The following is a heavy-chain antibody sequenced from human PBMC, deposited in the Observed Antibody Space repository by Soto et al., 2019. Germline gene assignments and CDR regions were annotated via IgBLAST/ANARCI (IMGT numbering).Heavy chain of an antibody. CDR3: ARDPSENPYYYYMDV. CDR1: GFTFSSYW. J-gene: IGHJ6*03. V-gene: IGHV3-74*01. CDR2: INSDGSST. Sequence: GGSLRLSCAASGFTFSSYWMHWVRQAPGKGLVWVSRINSDGSSTSYADSVKGRFTISRDNAKNTLYLQMNSLRAEDTAVYYCARDPSENPYYYYMDVWGKGTTVTVSS.